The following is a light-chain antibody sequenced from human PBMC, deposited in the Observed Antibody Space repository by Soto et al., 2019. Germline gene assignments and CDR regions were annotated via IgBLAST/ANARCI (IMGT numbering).Light chain of an antibody. CDR3: QQYGSSPPT. Sequence: EIVLTQSPGTLSLSPGGRATLSCRASQSVSANYLAWYQQKPGQAPRFLIYGASSRATGIPDRFSGSGSGTDFTLTISRLEPEDFSVYYCQQYGSSPPTFGQGTKVEIK. J-gene: IGKJ1*01. CDR1: QSVSANY. V-gene: IGKV3-20*01. CDR2: GAS.